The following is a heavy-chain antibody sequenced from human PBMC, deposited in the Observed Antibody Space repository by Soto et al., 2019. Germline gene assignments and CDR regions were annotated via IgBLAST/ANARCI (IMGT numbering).Heavy chain of an antibody. Sequence: SETLSLTCTVSGGSISSGDYYWSWIRQPPGKGLEWIGYIYYSGSTYYNPSLKSRGTISVDTSKNQFSLKLSSVTAADTAVYYCARDGIAAHFDYWGQGTLVTVSS. V-gene: IGHV4-30-4*01. CDR2: IYYSGST. CDR1: GGSISSGDYY. J-gene: IGHJ4*02. CDR3: ARDGIAAHFDY. D-gene: IGHD6-13*01.